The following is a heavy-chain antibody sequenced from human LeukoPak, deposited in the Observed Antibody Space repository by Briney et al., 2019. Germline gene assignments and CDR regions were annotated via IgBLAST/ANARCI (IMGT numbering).Heavy chain of an antibody. CDR1: GFTVSSNY. D-gene: IGHD3-22*01. V-gene: IGHV3-66*01. J-gene: IGHJ4*02. Sequence: GGSLRLSCAASGFTVSSNYMSWVRQAPGKGLEWVSVIYSGGSTYYADSVKGRFTISRDNSKNTLYLQMNSLRAEDTAVYYCAGDSYYYDSGYFDYWGQGTLVTVSS. CDR3: AGDSYYYDSGYFDY. CDR2: IYSGGST.